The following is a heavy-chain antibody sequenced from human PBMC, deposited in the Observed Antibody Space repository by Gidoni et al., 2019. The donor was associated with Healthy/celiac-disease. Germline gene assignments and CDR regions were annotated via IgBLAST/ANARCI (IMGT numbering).Heavy chain of an antibody. V-gene: IGHV4-39*01. CDR2: IYYSGST. CDR3: ARTITIFGVVSGD. Sequence: QLQLQDSGLGLVKPSETLSLTCTVSAGSISSSSYYWCWIRQPQGKGLEWIGSIYYSGSTYYNTSLKSRVTISVDTSKNQFALKLSSVTAAETAVYYCARTITIFGVVSGDWGQGTLVTVSS. CDR1: AGSISSSSYY. J-gene: IGHJ4*02. D-gene: IGHD3-3*01.